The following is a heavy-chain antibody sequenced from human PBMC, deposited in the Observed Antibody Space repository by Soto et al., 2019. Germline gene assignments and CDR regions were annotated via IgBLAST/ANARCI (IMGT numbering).Heavy chain of an antibody. D-gene: IGHD6-19*01. J-gene: IGHJ4*02. CDR2: SYYSGRT. V-gene: IGHV4-39*01. Sequence: QLQLQESGPGLVKPSETLSLTCTVSGGSISSSSYYWGWIRQPPGKGLEWIGSSYYSGRTYYSPSLKSQVTISVDTSKNQFSLKLSSVTAADPAVYYCARRKGRWLVDYWGQGTLVTVSP. CDR3: ARRKGRWLVDY. CDR1: GGSISSSSYY.